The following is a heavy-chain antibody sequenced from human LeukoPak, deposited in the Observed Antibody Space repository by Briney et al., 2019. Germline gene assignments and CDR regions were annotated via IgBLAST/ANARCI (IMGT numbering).Heavy chain of an antibody. V-gene: IGHV4-38-2*02. Sequence: SETLSLTCSVSGCSISSAYYWGWIWQPPGKGLEWIGTMYHSGSTNYNPSLKSRVTISVDTSKNQFSLKLSSVTAADTAVYFCARGFRGDNFDYWGQGTLVTVSS. CDR3: ARGFRGDNFDY. D-gene: IGHD7-27*01. CDR1: GCSISSAYY. J-gene: IGHJ4*02. CDR2: MYHSGST.